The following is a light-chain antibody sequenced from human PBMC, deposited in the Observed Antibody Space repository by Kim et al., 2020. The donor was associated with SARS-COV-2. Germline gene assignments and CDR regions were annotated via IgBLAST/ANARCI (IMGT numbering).Light chain of an antibody. V-gene: IGLV3-21*04. CDR2: YDS. CDR3: QVWDSSSDHPV. CDR1: NIGSKS. J-gene: IGLJ3*02. Sequence: SYELTQPPSVSVAPGKTARITCGGNNIGSKSVHWYQQKPGQAPVLVIYYDSDRPSGIPERFSGSNSGNTATLTISRLEAGDEADYYCQVWDSSSDHPVFG.